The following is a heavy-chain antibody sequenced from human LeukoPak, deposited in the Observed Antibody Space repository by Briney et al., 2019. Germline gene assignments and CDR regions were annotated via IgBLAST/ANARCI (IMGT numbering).Heavy chain of an antibody. J-gene: IGHJ3*02. D-gene: IGHD3-10*01. V-gene: IGHV4-34*01. CDR1: GGSFSGYY. CDR2: INHSGST. Sequence: SETLSLTCAVYGGSFSGYYWSWIRQPPGKGLEWIGEINHSGSTNYNPSLKSRVTISVDTSKNQFSLKLSSVTAADTAVYYCARGPFLWPGRAFDIWGQGTMVTVSS. CDR3: ARGPFLWPGRAFDI.